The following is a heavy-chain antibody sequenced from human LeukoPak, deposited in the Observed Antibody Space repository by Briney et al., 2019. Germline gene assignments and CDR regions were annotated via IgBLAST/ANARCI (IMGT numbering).Heavy chain of an antibody. CDR3: AKGGAATMRDGYNYYYYYMEV. CDR1: APTFSSHA. V-gene: IGHV3-23*01. Sequence: GGSLTLSWLPSAPTFSSHAMRWVRQAPGKGLEWVSLISGSGGHTYYGDSVKGRFTISRDNSTNRLYLQMNSLRPEDTDARHCAKGGAATMRDGYNYYYYYMEVWGRGTTVTVSS. CDR2: ISGSGGHT. J-gene: IGHJ6*03. D-gene: IGHD5-24*01.